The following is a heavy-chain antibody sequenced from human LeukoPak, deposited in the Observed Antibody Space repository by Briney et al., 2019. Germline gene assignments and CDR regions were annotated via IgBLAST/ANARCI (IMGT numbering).Heavy chain of an antibody. CDR3: ARVPTWDFFDY. D-gene: IGHD3-3*01. CDR1: GFTFSSYG. CDR2: IWYDGSKK. V-gene: IGHV3-33*01. Sequence: PGGSLRLSCVASGFTFSSYGMHWVRQAPGKGLEWVAVIWYDGSKKYYADSVKGRFTISRDNSKNTLYLQMNSLRAEDTAVYYCARVPTWDFFDYWGQGTLVTVSS. J-gene: IGHJ4*02.